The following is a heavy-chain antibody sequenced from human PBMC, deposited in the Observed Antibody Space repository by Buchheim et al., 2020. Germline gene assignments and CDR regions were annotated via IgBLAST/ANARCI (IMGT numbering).Heavy chain of an antibody. J-gene: IGHJ4*02. V-gene: IGHV3-74*01. CDR2: IDGEGSAA. CDR3: ARASNSRDYFDS. CDR1: GFTVSRYW. Sequence: EVQLVESGGGLVQPGQSLRLSCAASGFTVSRYWMHWVRQVPGKGLVWVSRIDGEGSAADYADSVTGRVTVSRDNAKNTVYLQLNSLRVEDTAVYYCARASNSRDYFDSWGQGTL. D-gene: IGHD4-23*01.